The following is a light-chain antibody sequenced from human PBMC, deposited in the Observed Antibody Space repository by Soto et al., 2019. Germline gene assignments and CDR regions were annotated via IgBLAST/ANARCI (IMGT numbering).Light chain of an antibody. CDR2: DAS. Sequence: DIQMTQSPSSLSASVGDTVTITCQASQDITNHLNWYQHKTGKAPNLLIYDASHLATGVPSRFTGSGSGTYFTLTISSLQSEDIATYYCQKYDGVPQFGPGTRVDF. CDR3: QKYDGVPQ. CDR1: QDITNH. V-gene: IGKV1-33*01. J-gene: IGKJ3*01.